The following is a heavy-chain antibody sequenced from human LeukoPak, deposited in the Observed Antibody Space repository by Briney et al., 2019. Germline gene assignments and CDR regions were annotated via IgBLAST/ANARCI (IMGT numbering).Heavy chain of an antibody. J-gene: IGHJ6*02. CDR2: IYYSGST. V-gene: IGHV4-59*11. Sequence: SETLSLTCTVSGGSISSHYWSWIRQPPGKGLEWIGYIYYSGSTNYNPSLKSRVTISVDTSKNQFSLKLSSVTAADTAVYYCARGNSGSYYYYGMDVWGQGTTVTVSS. CDR3: ARGNSGSYYYYGMDV. D-gene: IGHD1-26*01. CDR1: GGSISSHY.